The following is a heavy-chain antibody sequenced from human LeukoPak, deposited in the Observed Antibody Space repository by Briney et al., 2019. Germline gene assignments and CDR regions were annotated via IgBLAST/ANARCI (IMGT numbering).Heavy chain of an antibody. J-gene: IGHJ4*02. CDR3: TTLPVASNFDY. D-gene: IGHD6-19*01. Sequence: GGSLRLSCAASGFTFSVYEMHWVRQAPGKGLEWISDISSSGSITYYADSVKGRFIISRDNAKRLLFLQMNSLRAEDTAVYYCTTLPVASNFDYWGQGTLVTVSS. CDR2: ISSSGSIT. CDR1: GFTFSVYE. V-gene: IGHV3-48*03.